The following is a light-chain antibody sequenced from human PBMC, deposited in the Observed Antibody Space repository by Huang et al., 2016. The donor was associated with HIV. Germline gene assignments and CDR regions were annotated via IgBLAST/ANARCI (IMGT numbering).Light chain of an antibody. CDR3: QQYNSYPWT. V-gene: IGKV1-5*03. CDR2: KAS. CDR1: QSISTW. J-gene: IGKJ1*01. Sequence: DIQMTQSPSTLSASVGDRVTITCRARQSISTWLAWYQQKPGKAPNLLIYKASSLESGVPSRFSGSGSGTEFTLTIISLQPDDFAIYYCQQYNSYPWTFGQGTKVEIK.